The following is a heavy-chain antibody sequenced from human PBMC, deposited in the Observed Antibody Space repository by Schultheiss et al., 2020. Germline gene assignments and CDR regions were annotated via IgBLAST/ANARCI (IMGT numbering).Heavy chain of an antibody. Sequence: GGSLRLSRAASGFTFRSYGMHWVRQAPGKGLEWVAVIWYDGSNENYADSVKGRFIISRDNPKNTLYLQMNSLRAEDTAVYYCANSITWGQGTLVTVSS. CDR3: ANSIT. J-gene: IGHJ4*02. D-gene: IGHD1-20*01. CDR2: IWYDGSNE. CDR1: GFTFRSYG. V-gene: IGHV3-33*06.